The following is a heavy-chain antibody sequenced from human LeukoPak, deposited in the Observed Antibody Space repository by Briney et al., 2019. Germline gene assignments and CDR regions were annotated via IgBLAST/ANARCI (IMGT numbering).Heavy chain of an antibody. J-gene: IGHJ4*02. CDR1: GNSISSYY. D-gene: IGHD3-10*01. CDR2: IYYSGST. CDR3: ARHWHGSGSDVTYPFDS. Sequence: SETLSLTCTVSGNSISSYYWSWIRQPPGKGLEWIGYIYYSGSTDYNPSLKSRVTISIDTSKSQFSLKLNSVTAADTAVYYCARHWHGSGSDVTYPFDSWGQGTLVTVSS. V-gene: IGHV4-59*08.